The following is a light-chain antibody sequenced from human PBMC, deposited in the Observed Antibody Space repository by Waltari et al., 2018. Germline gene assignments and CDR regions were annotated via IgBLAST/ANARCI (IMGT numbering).Light chain of an antibody. CDR2: DAS. CDR1: QNISNY. Sequence: ETVLTQSPATLSLSTGDRATPSCRASQNISNYLDWYQQKPGQAPRLLIFDASKRATGIPARFSGSGSGTDFTLTISSLEPEDFAVYYCHQRRNWPGTFGQGTKVEIK. V-gene: IGKV3-11*01. J-gene: IGKJ1*01. CDR3: HQRRNWPGT.